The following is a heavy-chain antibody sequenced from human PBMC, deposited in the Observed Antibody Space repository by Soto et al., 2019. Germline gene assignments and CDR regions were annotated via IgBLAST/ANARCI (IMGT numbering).Heavy chain of an antibody. D-gene: IGHD2-15*01. J-gene: IGHJ6*04. CDR3: TRDDVAGNGGRCYGGPMNV. CDR1: GFSVSSKY. Sequence: EVQLVESGGGLVQPGGSLRLSCAASGFSVSSKYMSWVRQAPGKGLEWVSLIKSGGSTYYAGSVKVRFTISRDNSGNTLFLQRNSVRVEDTSVYDCTRDDVAGNGGRCYGGPMNVWGKGSTVTVSA. CDR2: IKSGGST. V-gene: IGHV3-66*01.